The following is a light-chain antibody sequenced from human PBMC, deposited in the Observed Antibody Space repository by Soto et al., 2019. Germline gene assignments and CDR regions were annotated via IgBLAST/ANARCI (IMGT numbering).Light chain of an antibody. CDR2: DAS. J-gene: IGKJ4*01. CDR3: QQRSNWLT. CDR1: QSVSSY. Sequence: EIVLTQSPATLSLSPGERATLSCRASQSVSSYLAWYQQKPGQAPRLLIYDASSRATGIPARFSGIGSRTDFTLTFSSLEPEDFAVYYCQQRSNWLTFGGGTKVEIK. V-gene: IGKV3-11*01.